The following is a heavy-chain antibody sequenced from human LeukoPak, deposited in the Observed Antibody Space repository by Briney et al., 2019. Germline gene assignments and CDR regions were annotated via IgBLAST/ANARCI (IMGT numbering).Heavy chain of an antibody. CDR3: ATRSLISPY. CDR2: IYSGGST. D-gene: IGHD3-3*02. V-gene: IGHV3-53*01. Sequence: AGKSLRLSCAASGFAVSHNYMSWVRQAPGKGLEWVSCIYSGGSTDYADSVKGRFTISRDNSRNTLYLQMNSLRAEDTAVYYCATRSLISPYWGQATLVTVSS. J-gene: IGHJ4*02. CDR1: GFAVSHNY.